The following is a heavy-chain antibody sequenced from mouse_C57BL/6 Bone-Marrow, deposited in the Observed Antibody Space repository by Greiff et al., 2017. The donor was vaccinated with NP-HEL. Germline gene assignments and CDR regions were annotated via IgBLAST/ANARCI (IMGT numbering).Heavy chain of an antibody. Sequence: VKLQESGAELVRPGASVKLSCKASGYTFTDYYINWVKQRPGQGLEWIARIYPGSGNTYYNEKFKGKATLTAEKSSSTAYMQLSSLTSEDSAVYFCARLEAYLDYAMDYWGQGTSVTVSS. CDR3: ARLEAYLDYAMDY. CDR1: GYTFTDYY. V-gene: IGHV1-76*01. D-gene: IGHD5-1*01. J-gene: IGHJ4*01. CDR2: IYPGSGNT.